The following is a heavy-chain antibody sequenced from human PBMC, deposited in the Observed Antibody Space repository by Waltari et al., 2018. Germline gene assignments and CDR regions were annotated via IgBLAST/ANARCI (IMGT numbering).Heavy chain of an antibody. CDR2: ISSSSSYI. Sequence: EVQLVESGGGLVKPGGSLRLSCAASGFTFSSYSMNWVRQAPGKGLGGVAAISSSSSYIYYADSVKGRFTISRDNAKNSLYLQMNSLRTEDTAIYYCTTGLTSNDAFDIWGQGTMVTVSS. D-gene: IGHD2-21*02. CDR1: GFTFSSYS. J-gene: IGHJ3*02. V-gene: IGHV3-21*03. CDR3: TTGLTSNDAFDI.